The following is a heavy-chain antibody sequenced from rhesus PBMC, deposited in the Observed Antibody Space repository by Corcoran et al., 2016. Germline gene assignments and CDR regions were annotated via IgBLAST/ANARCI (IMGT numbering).Heavy chain of an antibody. Sequence: QLQLQESGPGLVKPSETLSVTCTVSGDSISNNYWSWIRQAPGKGLEWIGYIYGSSMVTNYNPSLKGRVTISKDMSKNQFSLKLSSVTAADTALYYCARDRGYQYESGFRGGYFDYWGQGVLVTVSS. V-gene: IGHV4-169*02. CDR1: GDSISNNY. D-gene: IGHD3-28*01. CDR2: IYGSSMVT. J-gene: IGHJ4*01. CDR3: ARDRGYQYESGFRGGYFDY.